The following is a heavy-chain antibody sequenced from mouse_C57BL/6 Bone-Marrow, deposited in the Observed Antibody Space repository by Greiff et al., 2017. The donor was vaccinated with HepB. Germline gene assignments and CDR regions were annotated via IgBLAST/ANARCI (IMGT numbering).Heavy chain of an antibody. CDR1: GYSFTGYF. CDR3: AQSYCGSSYYFDY. D-gene: IGHD1-1*01. J-gene: IGHJ2*01. CDR2: INPYNGDT. V-gene: IGHV1-20*01. Sequence: EVQLQQSGPELVKPGDSVKISCKASGYSFTGYFMNWVMQSHGKSLEWIGRINPYNGDTFYNQKFKGKATLTVDKSSSTAHMELRSLTSEDSAVYYCAQSYCGSSYYFDYWGQGTTLTVSS.